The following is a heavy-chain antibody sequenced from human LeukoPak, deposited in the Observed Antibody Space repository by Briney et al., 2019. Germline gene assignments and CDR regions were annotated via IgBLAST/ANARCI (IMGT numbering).Heavy chain of an antibody. Sequence: GGSLRLSCGASGFTFSRYWMSWVRQAPGEGLEWVASIHENGGTEYYVESVKGRFAISRDNTKNSLYLQMSSLTVEDTAVYYCARGPLIAAAGTWWGQGTLVTVSS. CDR1: GFTFSRYW. D-gene: IGHD6-13*01. J-gene: IGHJ4*02. CDR3: ARGPLIAAAGTW. V-gene: IGHV3-7*03. CDR2: IHENGGTE.